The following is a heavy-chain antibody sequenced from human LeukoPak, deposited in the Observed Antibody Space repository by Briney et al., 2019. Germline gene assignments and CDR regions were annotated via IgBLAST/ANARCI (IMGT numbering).Heavy chain of an antibody. CDR3: ARDKYSYGYRKRDYDYYYFMDV. D-gene: IGHD5-18*01. J-gene: IGHJ6*03. V-gene: IGHV3-7*01. CDR2: INQGGSEK. CDR1: GFTFSNYW. Sequence: PGGSLRLSCAASGFTFSNYWMSWVRQAPGKGLEWVANINQGGSEKYYVDSVKGRFTISRDNAKDSLYLQMNSLRAEDTAVYYCARDKYSYGYRKRDYDYYYFMDVWGKGTTVTISS.